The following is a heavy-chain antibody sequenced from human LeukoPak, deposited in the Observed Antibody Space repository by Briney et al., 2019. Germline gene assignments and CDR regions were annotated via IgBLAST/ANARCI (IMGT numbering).Heavy chain of an antibody. CDR2: ISGRGGTT. CDR1: GFTFSTYA. D-gene: IGHD6-13*01. V-gene: IGHV3-23*01. Sequence: GGSLRLSCAASGFTFSTYALSWVRQAPGKGLEWVSTISGRGGTTNYADSVKGRFTISRDNSKNTLYLQMNSLRAEDTALYYCAGSSSWYFFDYWGQGTLVTVSS. CDR3: AGSSSWYFFDY. J-gene: IGHJ4*02.